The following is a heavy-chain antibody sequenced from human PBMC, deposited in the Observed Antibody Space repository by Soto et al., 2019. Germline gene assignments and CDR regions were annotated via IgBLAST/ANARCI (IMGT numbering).Heavy chain of an antibody. Sequence: SETLSLTCAVYGGSFSGYYWSWIRQPPGKGLEWIGEINHSGSTNYNPSLTSRVTISVDTSKNQFSLKLSSVTAADTAVYYCASAGLYSSSYSRTSSWFDPWGQGTLVTVSS. D-gene: IGHD6-6*01. V-gene: IGHV4-34*01. J-gene: IGHJ5*02. CDR3: ASAGLYSSSYSRTSSWFDP. CDR2: INHSGST. CDR1: GGSFSGYY.